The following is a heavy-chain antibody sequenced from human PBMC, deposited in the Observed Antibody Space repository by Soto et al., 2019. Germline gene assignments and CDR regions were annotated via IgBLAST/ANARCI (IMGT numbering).Heavy chain of an antibody. D-gene: IGHD3-22*01. Sequence: SGPTLVNPTQTLTLTCTFSGFSLSTSGMCVSWIRQPPGKALEWLALIDWDDDKYYSTSLKTRLTISKDTSKNQVVLTMTNMDPVDTATYYCARSYENYYDSSGYHYWGQGTLVTVSS. V-gene: IGHV2-70*01. CDR1: GFSLSTSGMC. J-gene: IGHJ4*02. CDR2: IDWDDDK. CDR3: ARSYENYYDSSGYHY.